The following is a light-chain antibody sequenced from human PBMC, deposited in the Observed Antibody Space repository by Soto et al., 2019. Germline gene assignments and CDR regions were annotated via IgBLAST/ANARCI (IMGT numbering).Light chain of an antibody. Sequence: QSALTQPASVSGSPGQSITISCTETSSDVGGYNYVSWYQQRPGKAPILMIYDVSYRPSGISNRFSGSKSGNTASLTISGLEAEDEADYYCSSYTSTSVVFGGGTKLTVL. J-gene: IGLJ2*01. CDR3: SSYTSTSVV. V-gene: IGLV2-14*01. CDR2: DVS. CDR1: SSDVGGYNY.